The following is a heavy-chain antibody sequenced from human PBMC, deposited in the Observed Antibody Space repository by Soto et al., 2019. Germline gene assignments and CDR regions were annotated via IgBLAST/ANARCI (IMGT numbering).Heavy chain of an antibody. Sequence: QVQLVQSGAEVKKPGSSVKVSCKASGGTFSSYAISWVRQAPGQGLEWMGGIIPIFGTANYAQKFQGRVTITADESKSTSYMELSSLRSEDTAVYYCARLTLSRGYYYYGMDVWGKGTTVNVSS. CDR2: IIPIFGTA. J-gene: IGHJ6*04. V-gene: IGHV1-69*01. D-gene: IGHD3-10*01. CDR1: GGTFSSYA. CDR3: ARLTLSRGYYYYGMDV.